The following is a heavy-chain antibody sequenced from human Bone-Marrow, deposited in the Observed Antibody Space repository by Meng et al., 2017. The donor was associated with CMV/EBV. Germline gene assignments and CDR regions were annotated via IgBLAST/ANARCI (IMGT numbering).Heavy chain of an antibody. V-gene: IGHV4-34*01. D-gene: IGHD2-2*01. Sequence: SETLSLTCAVYGGSFSGYYWSWIRQPPGKGLEWIGEINHSGSTNYNPSLKSRVTISVDTSKNQFSLKLSSVTAADTAVYYCARGAIVVVLAADYYYYGMDVWGQGTTVTVSS. J-gene: IGHJ6*02. CDR2: INHSGST. CDR1: GGSFSGYY. CDR3: ARGAIVVVLAADYYYYGMDV.